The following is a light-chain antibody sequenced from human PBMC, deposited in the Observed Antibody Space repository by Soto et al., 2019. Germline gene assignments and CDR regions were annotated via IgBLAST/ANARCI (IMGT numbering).Light chain of an antibody. CDR1: QSVSSTY. Sequence: LTQSPGTLSLYPGERATLSCRASQSVSSTYLAWYQQQPGQAPRLLIYGASNRATGIPDRFSGSGSGTDFTLTISRLEPEDFAVYYCQQYGSSSWTFGQGTKVAIK. J-gene: IGKJ1*01. CDR2: GAS. V-gene: IGKV3-20*01. CDR3: QQYGSSSWT.